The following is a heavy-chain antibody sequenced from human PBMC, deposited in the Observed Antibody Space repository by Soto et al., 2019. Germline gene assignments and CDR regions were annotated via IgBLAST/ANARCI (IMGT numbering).Heavy chain of an antibody. D-gene: IGHD3-10*01. CDR1: GGTFSSYA. CDR3: ASGEGVYALTTKHGMDV. CDR2: IIPIFGTA. J-gene: IGHJ6*01. Sequence: QVQLVQSGADVKKPGSSVKVSCKASGGTFSSYAINWVRQAPGQGLEWMGGIIPIFGTANDAQKFQGTVTITADESTCTAYMEMSSLTSEDTAVYYCASGEGVYALTTKHGMDVWGQGTTVTVSS. V-gene: IGHV1-69*01.